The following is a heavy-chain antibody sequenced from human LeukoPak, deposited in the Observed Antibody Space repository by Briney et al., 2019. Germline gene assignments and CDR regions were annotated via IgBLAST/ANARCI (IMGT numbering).Heavy chain of an antibody. Sequence: SVKVSCKASGGTFSSYAISWVRQAPGQGLEWMGGIIPIFGTANYAQKFQGRVTITTDESTSTAYMELRSLRSDDTAVYYCARVPVEMATILVGYVDYWGQGTLVTVSS. CDR3: ARVPVEMATILVGYVDY. CDR1: GGTFSSYA. CDR2: IIPIFGTA. V-gene: IGHV1-69*05. J-gene: IGHJ4*02. D-gene: IGHD5-24*01.